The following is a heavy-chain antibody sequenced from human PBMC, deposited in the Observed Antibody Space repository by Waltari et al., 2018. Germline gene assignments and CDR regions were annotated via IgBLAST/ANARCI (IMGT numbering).Heavy chain of an antibody. Sequence: QLQLQESGPGLVKPSETLSLTCTVSGVSISSSPYFWSWIRQSPGKGPEWIGSVPDSGNTYYKPSLKSRVTVSVDTSRKQFSRNLTSVTAADTAVYYCSGQERLGPGNYGYFHLWGRGTLVTVSS. CDR2: VPDSGNT. J-gene: IGHJ2*01. CDR3: SGQERLGPGNYGYFHL. CDR1: GVSISSSPYF. V-gene: IGHV4-39*01. D-gene: IGHD1-1*01.